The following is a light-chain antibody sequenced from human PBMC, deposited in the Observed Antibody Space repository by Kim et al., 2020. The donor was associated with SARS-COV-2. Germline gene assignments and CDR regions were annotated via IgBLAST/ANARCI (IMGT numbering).Light chain of an antibody. J-gene: IGLJ2*01. Sequence: SYELTQPPSVSVAPGKTARITCGGNNIGTKGVHWYQQKPGQAPVLVIYYDSDRPSGIPERFSGSNSGNTATLTITRVEAGDEADYYCQVWDSSSDNVVFG. V-gene: IGLV3-21*04. CDR2: YDS. CDR1: NIGTKG. CDR3: QVWDSSSDNVV.